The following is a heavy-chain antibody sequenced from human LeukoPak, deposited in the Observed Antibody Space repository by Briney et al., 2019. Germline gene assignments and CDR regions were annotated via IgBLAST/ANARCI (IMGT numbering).Heavy chain of an antibody. CDR1: GFTFSTYN. CDR3: ARDLPGVPIDH. J-gene: IGHJ4*02. V-gene: IGHV3-21*06. CDR2: ITTGSTDI. Sequence: GGSLRLSCAASGFTFSTYNMNWIRQAPGKGLEWVSSITTGSTDICYADSLKGRFTISRDDAKNSVYLQMNSLRVEDTAVYYCARDLPGVPIDHWGQGILVTVSS. D-gene: IGHD7-27*01.